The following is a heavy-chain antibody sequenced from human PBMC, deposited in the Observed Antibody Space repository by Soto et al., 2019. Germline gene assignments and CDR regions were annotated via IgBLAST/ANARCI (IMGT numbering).Heavy chain of an antibody. J-gene: IGHJ6*02. V-gene: IGHV1-69*06. CDR2: IIPIFGTA. CDR3: ARGFCSSTSCYDNYGMDV. D-gene: IGHD2-2*01. CDR1: GCTFSSYA. Sequence: RAAVKVSCKASGCTFSSYAISWVRQAPGQGLEWMGGIIPIFGTANYAQKFQGRVTITADKSTSTAYMELSSLRSEDTAVYYCARGFCSSTSCYDNYGMDVWGQGTTVTVSS.